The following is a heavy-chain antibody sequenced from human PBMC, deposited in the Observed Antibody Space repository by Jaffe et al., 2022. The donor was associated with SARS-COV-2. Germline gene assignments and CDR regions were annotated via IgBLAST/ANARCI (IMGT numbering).Heavy chain of an antibody. CDR2: ISGRGGST. V-gene: IGHV3-23*01. CDR3: AKNEAVSGLSYYYYGMDV. J-gene: IGHJ6*02. D-gene: IGHD6-19*01. CDR1: GFTFSSYA. Sequence: EVQLLESGGGLVQPGGSLRLSCAASGFTFSSYAMSWVRQAPGKGLEWVSGISGRGGSTYYADSVKGRFTISRDNSKSTLYLQMNGLRAEDTAIYYCAKNEAVSGLSYYYYGMDVWGQGTTVTVSS.